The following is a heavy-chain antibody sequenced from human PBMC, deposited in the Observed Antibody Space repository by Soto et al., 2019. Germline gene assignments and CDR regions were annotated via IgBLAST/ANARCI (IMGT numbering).Heavy chain of an antibody. CDR1: GYTFTSYY. CDR2: INPSGGST. CDR3: ARGITRAAAGTKYYGMDV. Sequence: ASVKVSCKASGYTFTSYYMHWVRQAPGQGLEWMGIINPSGGSTSYTQKFQGRVTMTRDTSTSTVYMELSSLRSEDTAVYYCARGITRAAAGTKYYGMDVWGQGTTVTVSS. D-gene: IGHD6-13*01. V-gene: IGHV1-46*01. J-gene: IGHJ6*02.